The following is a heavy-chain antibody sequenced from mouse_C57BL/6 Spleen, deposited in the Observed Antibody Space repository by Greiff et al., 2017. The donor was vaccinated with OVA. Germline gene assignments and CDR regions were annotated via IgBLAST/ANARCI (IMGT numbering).Heavy chain of an antibody. Sequence: VNVVESGPELVKPGASVKISCKASGYAFSSSWMNWVKQRPGKGLEWIGRIYPGDGDTNYNGKFKGKATLTADKSSSTAYMQLSSLTSEDSAVYFCAGNYGGYFDVWGTGTTVTVSS. CDR2: IYPGDGDT. J-gene: IGHJ1*03. V-gene: IGHV1-82*01. D-gene: IGHD2-1*01. CDR1: GYAFSSSW. CDR3: AGNYGGYFDV.